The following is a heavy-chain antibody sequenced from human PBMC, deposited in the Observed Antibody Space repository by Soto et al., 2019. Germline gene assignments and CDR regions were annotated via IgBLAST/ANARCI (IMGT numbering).Heavy chain of an antibody. CDR2: ISGSGGST. CDR3: AKPGRVATNYRSYYMDV. J-gene: IGHJ6*03. D-gene: IGHD5-12*01. CDR1: GFTFSSYA. V-gene: IGHV3-23*01. Sequence: GGSLRLSCAASGFTFSSYAMSWVRQAPGKGLEWVSAISGSGGSTYYADSVKGRFTISRDNSKNTLYLQMNSLRAEDTAVYYCAKPGRVATNYRSYYMDVWGKGTTVTVSS.